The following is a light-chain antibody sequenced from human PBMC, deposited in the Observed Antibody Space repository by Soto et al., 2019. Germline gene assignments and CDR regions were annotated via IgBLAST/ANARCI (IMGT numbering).Light chain of an antibody. CDR2: GAS. CDR3: QQYGSSPLT. J-gene: IGKJ4*02. Sequence: EIVLTQSPGTLSLSPGERATLSCRASQSVSSSYLAWYRQKPGQAPRLLIYGASSRATGIPDRFSGSGSGTDFTLTISKLEPEDLAVYDCQQYGSSPLTFGGGTKVE. CDR1: QSVSSSY. V-gene: IGKV3-20*01.